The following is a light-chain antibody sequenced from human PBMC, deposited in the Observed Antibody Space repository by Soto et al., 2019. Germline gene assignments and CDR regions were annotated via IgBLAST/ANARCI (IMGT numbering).Light chain of an antibody. J-gene: IGLJ2*01. CDR3: AAWDDSLNGVV. Sequence: QSVLTQPPSVSAAPGQKVTISCSGSSSNIGNNYVSWYQQLPGTAPKLLIYDNNKRPSGIPDRFSGSKSGTSATLGITGLQSDDEADYYCAAWDDSLNGVVFGGGTKLTVL. CDR2: DNN. V-gene: IGLV1-51*01. CDR1: SSNIGNNY.